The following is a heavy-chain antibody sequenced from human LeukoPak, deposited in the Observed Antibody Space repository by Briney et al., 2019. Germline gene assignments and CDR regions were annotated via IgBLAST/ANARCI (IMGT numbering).Heavy chain of an antibody. CDR1: GGSISNYF. CDR2: IYYSGST. D-gene: IGHD3-10*01. CDR3: ARFSYYGSAMDSDY. Sequence: SETLSLTCTVSGGSISNYFWFWIRQPPGKGLEWIGYIYYSGSTNYNPSLKSRVTISVDTSKNQFSLKLSSVTAADTAVYYCARFSYYGSAMDSDYWGQGILVTVSS. V-gene: IGHV4-59*08. J-gene: IGHJ4*02.